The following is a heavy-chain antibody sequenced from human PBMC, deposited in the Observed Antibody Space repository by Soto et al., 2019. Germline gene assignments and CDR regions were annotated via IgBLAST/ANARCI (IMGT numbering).Heavy chain of an antibody. CDR2: ISAYNGNT. Sequence: QVQLVQSGAEVKKPGASVQVSCNASGYTFTSYGISWVRQAPGQGLEWMGWISAYNGNTNYAQKLQGRVTMTTDTTTSTSYMELRSLRSDDTAVYYCARDLNVIVVVITPHDAFDIWGQGTMVTVSS. V-gene: IGHV1-18*01. CDR3: ARDLNVIVVVITPHDAFDI. CDR1: GYTFTSYG. D-gene: IGHD3-22*01. J-gene: IGHJ3*02.